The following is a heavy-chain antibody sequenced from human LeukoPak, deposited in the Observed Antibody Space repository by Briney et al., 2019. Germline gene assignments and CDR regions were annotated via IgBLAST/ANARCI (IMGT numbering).Heavy chain of an antibody. V-gene: IGHV3-23*01. CDR2: ITGSGGST. D-gene: IGHD3-3*01. CDR1: GFTFSRYV. Sequence: GGSLRLSCAASGFTFSRYVMSWVRQAPGKGLEWVSGITGSGGSTYYADSVKGRFTISRDNSKNTLYLQMNSLRAEDTAIYYCARDERLLSFLKWGQGTLVTVSS. CDR3: ARDERLLSFLK. J-gene: IGHJ4*02.